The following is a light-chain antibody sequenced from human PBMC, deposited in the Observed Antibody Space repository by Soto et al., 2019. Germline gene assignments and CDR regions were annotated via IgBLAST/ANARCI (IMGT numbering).Light chain of an antibody. CDR2: DAS. Sequence: AIQLTQSPSSLSASVGDRVTITCRASQGISSDLAWYQQKPGKAPKLLIYDASSLESGVPSRFSGSGSGTDFTLTISSLQPEDFATYYCQQFNSYPPYTFGQGTKLEIK. CDR1: QGISSD. CDR3: QQFNSYPPYT. V-gene: IGKV1-13*02. J-gene: IGKJ2*01.